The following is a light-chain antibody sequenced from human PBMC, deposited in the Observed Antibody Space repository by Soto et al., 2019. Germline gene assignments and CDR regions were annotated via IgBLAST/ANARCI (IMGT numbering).Light chain of an antibody. Sequence: EIVLTQSAATLSLAPGERATLSCRPSQWVSNYLAWYQQKPGQAPRLVIYDVSNRATGIPARFSGSGSGTDFTLTISSLEPEDFAVYYCQQRSNWPLTFGPGTKVDIK. V-gene: IGKV3-11*01. CDR3: QQRSNWPLT. CDR1: QWVSNY. J-gene: IGKJ3*01. CDR2: DVS.